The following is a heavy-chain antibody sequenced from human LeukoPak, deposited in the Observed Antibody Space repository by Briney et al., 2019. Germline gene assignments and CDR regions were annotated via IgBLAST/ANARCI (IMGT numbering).Heavy chain of an antibody. Sequence: GGSLRLSCTVFEFTFSNYWMTWVRQAPGKGLEWVANIRQDGDKRSYGGSVMGRFAISRDNAENTLYLQLNRLRAEDTALYYCARVGYVDEAFDNWGQGVLVTVSS. V-gene: IGHV3-7*03. J-gene: IGHJ4*02. CDR3: ARVGYVDEAFDN. CDR1: EFTFSNYW. D-gene: IGHD3-16*01. CDR2: IRQDGDKR.